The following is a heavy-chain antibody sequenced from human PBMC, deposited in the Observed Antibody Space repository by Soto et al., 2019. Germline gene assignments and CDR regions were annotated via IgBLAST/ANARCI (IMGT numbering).Heavy chain of an antibody. D-gene: IGHD6-13*01. CDR2: IWYDGSNK. Sequence: GESLKISCAASGFTFSSYGMHWVRQAPGKGLEWVAVIWYDGSNKYYADSVKGRFTISRDNSKNTLYLQMNSLRAEDTAVYYCARGNIAAALDYWGQGTLVTVSS. V-gene: IGHV3-33*01. J-gene: IGHJ4*02. CDR1: GFTFSSYG. CDR3: ARGNIAAALDY.